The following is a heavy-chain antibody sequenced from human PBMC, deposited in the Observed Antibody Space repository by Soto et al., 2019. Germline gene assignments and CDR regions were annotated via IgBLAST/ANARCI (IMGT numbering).Heavy chain of an antibody. Sequence: QVQLQQWGAGLLKPSETLSLTCAVYGGSFSGYYWSWIRQPPGKGLEWIGEINHSGSTNYTPSLKRRVTISVDTSNNQFSLKLSSVTAADAAVYYCASITTPSAFDIWGQGTMVTGSS. V-gene: IGHV4-34*01. J-gene: IGHJ3*02. CDR2: INHSGST. CDR1: GGSFSGYY. CDR3: ASITTPSAFDI. D-gene: IGHD3-22*01.